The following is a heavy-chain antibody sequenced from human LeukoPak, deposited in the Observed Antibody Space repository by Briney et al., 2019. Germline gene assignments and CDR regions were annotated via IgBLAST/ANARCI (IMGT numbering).Heavy chain of an antibody. D-gene: IGHD5-18*01. CDR2: INHSGST. Sequence: SETLSLTCAVYGGSFSGYYWSWIRQPPGKGLEWIGGINHSGSTNYNPSLKSRVTISVDTSKNQFSLKLSSVTAADTAVYYCARVSYGPYYFDYWGQGTLVTVSS. CDR1: GGSFSGYY. CDR3: ARVSYGPYYFDY. V-gene: IGHV4-34*01. J-gene: IGHJ4*02.